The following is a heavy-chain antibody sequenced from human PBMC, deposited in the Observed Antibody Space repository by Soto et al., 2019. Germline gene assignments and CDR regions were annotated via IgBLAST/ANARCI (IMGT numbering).Heavy chain of an antibody. D-gene: IGHD2-2*02. CDR3: AKDQGGAYTSHYGMDV. Sequence: HPGGSLRLSCAASGFTFSSYAMSWVRQAPGKGLEWVSAISGSGGSTYYADSVKGRFTISRDNSKNTLYLQMNSLRAEDTAVYYCAKDQGGAYTSHYGMDVWGQGTTVTVSS. V-gene: IGHV3-23*01. J-gene: IGHJ6*02. CDR2: ISGSGGST. CDR1: GFTFSSYA.